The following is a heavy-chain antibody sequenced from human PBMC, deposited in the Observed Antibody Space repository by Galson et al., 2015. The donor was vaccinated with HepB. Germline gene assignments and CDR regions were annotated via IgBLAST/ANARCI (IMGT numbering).Heavy chain of an antibody. CDR3: ARLFSY. CDR1: GGTFDTYT. Sequence: SVKVSCKASGGTFDTYTIHWVRQAPGQAFQWMGKFVPLLHMTNSAHMFQGRVSLNADKSTTTFYMQLADLRSDDTAVYYCARLFSYWGQGTLVTVSS. V-gene: IGHV1-69*02. CDR2: FVPLLHMT. J-gene: IGHJ4*02.